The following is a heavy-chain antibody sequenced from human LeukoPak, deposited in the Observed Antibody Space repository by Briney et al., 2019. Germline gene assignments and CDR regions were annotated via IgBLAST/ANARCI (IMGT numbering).Heavy chain of an antibody. CDR3: ARDRWVIVTRNTQQYYFDY. CDR2: IKQDGSEK. J-gene: IGHJ4*02. D-gene: IGHD3-22*01. V-gene: IGHV3-7*04. Sequence: PGGSLRPSCAASGFTFSRYWMSWVRQAPGKGLEWVANIKQDGSEKYYVGSVKGRFTISRDNAKNSLYLQMNSLRAEDTAVYYCARDRWVIVTRNTQQYYFDYWGQGTLVTVSP. CDR1: GFTFSRYW.